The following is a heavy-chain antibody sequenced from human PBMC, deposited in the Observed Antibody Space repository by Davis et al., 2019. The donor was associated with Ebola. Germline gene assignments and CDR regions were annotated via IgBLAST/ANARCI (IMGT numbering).Heavy chain of an antibody. D-gene: IGHD3-10*01. V-gene: IGHV2-5*02. CDR2: IYWDDDK. CDR3: AHRLGRFGEWNFDY. CDR1: GFSLSTSGMG. J-gene: IGHJ4*02. Sequence: SGPTLVKPTPTLTLTCTFSGFSLSTSGMGVGWIRQPPGKALEWLALIYWDDDKRYRPSLRSRLTITKDTSKNQVVLTMINMDPVDTATYYCAHRLGRFGEWNFDYWGLGTLVTVSS.